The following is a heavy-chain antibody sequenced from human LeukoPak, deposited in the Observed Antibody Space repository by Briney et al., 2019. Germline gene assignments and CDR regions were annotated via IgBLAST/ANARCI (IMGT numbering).Heavy chain of an antibody. V-gene: IGHV4-39*01. D-gene: IGHD5-12*01. CDR1: GDSTSGSTYY. Sequence: SETLSPTCTVSGDSTSGSTYYWDWIRQAPGKGLEWIGNIYDSGTTHYNPSQKSRVTISGDTSKNQFSLKLNSVTAADTAIYYCATHRRSGSGGSENAFEIWGQGTMVTVSS. CDR3: ATHRRSGSGGSENAFEI. CDR2: IYDSGTT. J-gene: IGHJ3*02.